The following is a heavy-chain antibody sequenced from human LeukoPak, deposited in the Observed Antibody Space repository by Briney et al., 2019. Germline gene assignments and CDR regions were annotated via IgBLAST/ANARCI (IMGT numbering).Heavy chain of an antibody. V-gene: IGHV3-30*03. D-gene: IGHD3-3*01. J-gene: IGHJ4*02. CDR3: ARRDFGY. Sequence: GSLRLSCAASGFTFSSYGMHWVRQAPGKGLEWVAVISYYGSNKYYADSVKGRFTISRDNSKNTLYLQMNSLRAEDTAVYYCARRDFGYWGQGTLVTVSS. CDR2: ISYYGSNK. CDR1: GFTFSSYG.